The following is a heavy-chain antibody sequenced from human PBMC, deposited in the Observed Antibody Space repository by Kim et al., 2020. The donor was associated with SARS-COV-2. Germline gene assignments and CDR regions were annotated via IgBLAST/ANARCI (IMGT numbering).Heavy chain of an antibody. D-gene: IGHD4-17*01. CDR3: ASSTTVTIFDY. V-gene: IGHV4-59*08. CDR1: GFSISSYY. CDR2: IFYSVST. J-gene: IGHJ4*02. Sequence: SETLSLTCTVSGFSISSYYLSWIRQPPGKGLEWIWYIFYSVSTIYYTSLMGLVSISVDTSTNHFSLKLSSVTAADTAVYYCASSTTVTIFDYWGQGTLVTVSS.